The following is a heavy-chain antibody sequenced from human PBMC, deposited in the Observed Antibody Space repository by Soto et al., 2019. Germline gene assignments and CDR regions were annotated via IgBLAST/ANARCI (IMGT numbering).Heavy chain of an antibody. Sequence: GWSLRLSCATSVFTFSSYSMKWVRQAPGKGLEWVSSISSSSSYIYYADSVKGRFTISRDNAKNSLYLQMNSLRAEDTAVYYCARDPPKVGLRNSYYYGMDVWGQGTTVTVSS. J-gene: IGHJ6*02. CDR3: ARDPPKVGLRNSYYYGMDV. D-gene: IGHD2-2*03. CDR1: VFTFSSYS. CDR2: ISSSSSYI. V-gene: IGHV3-21*01.